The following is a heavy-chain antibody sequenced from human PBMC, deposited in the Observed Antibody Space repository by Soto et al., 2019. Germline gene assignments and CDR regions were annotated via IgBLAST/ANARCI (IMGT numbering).Heavy chain of an antibody. J-gene: IGHJ3*02. CDR2: IYYSGST. CDR3: ARHLPLSDAFDI. CDR1: GGSNSSSSYY. V-gene: IGHV4-39*01. Sequence: QLQLQESGPGLVKPSETLSLTCTVSGGSNSSSSYYWGWIRQPPEKGLEWIGSIYYSGSTYYNPSLKSRVTISVDTSKNQFSLKLSSVTAADTAVYYCARHLPLSDAFDIWGQGTMVTVSS.